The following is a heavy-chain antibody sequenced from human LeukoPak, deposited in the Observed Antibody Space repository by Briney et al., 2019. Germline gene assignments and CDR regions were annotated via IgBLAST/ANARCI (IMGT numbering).Heavy chain of an antibody. V-gene: IGHV3-23*01. Sequence: GGSPRLSCAASGFTFSSSSMSWVRQAPGKGLGWVSAISGSAGTTYYADSVKGRFTISRDNSKNTLYLEMNSLRAEDSAVYYCAKLTSTWGQGTLGTVS. CDR3: AKLTST. CDR1: GFTFSSSS. J-gene: IGHJ5*02. CDR2: ISGSAGTT.